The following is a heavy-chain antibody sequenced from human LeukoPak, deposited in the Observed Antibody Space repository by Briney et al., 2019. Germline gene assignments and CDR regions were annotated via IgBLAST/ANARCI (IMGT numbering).Heavy chain of an antibody. V-gene: IGHV3-21*01. CDR2: ISSSSSYI. J-gene: IGHJ6*03. CDR1: GFTFSNYA. D-gene: IGHD3-10*01. Sequence: GGSLRLSCAASGFTFSNYAMNWVRQAPGKGLEWVSSISSSSSYIYYADSVKGRFTISRDNAKNSLYLQMNSLRAEDTAVYYCARDGPMVRGVIKYYYMDVWGKGTTVTVSS. CDR3: ARDGPMVRGVIKYYYMDV.